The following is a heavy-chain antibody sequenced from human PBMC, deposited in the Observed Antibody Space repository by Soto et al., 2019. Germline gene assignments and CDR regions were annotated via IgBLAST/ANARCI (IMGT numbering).Heavy chain of an antibody. D-gene: IGHD6-13*01. J-gene: IGHJ5*02. V-gene: IGHV1-18*01. CDR2: ISAYNGNT. Sequence: ASLKVSCKASGYSFTSYDLSWVLKAPGQGLEWMGWISAYNGNTNYAQKLQGRVTMTTDTSTSTAYMELRSLRSDDTAVYYCARDLALNIAAAGTRFDPWGQGTLVTAPQ. CDR1: GYSFTSYD. CDR3: ARDLALNIAAAGTRFDP.